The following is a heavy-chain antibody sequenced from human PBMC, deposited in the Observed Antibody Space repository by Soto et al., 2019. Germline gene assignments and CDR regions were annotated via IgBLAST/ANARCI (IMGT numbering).Heavy chain of an antibody. CDR1: GGSLSGYY. D-gene: IGHD3-3*01. V-gene: IGHV4-34*01. J-gene: IGHJ5*02. Sequence: QVQLQQWGAGLLKPSETLSLTCAVYGGSLSGYYWSWIRQPPGKGLEWIGDINHSGSTNYNPSLKSRVTISVDTSKNQCSLKVTSVTAADTAVYYCASLRFLEWLFDGWFDPWGQGTLVTVSS. CDR3: ASLRFLEWLFDGWFDP. CDR2: INHSGST.